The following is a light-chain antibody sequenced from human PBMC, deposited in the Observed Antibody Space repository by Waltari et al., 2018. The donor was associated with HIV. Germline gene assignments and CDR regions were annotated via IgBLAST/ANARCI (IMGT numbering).Light chain of an antibody. Sequence: QSVVTQPPSASGTPGQRVTISCSGSSSNIGRNNVNWYQQFPGTAPKVLIYSNSGRPSVVPGRVSGSKSGTSASLVISGLQSEDEADYYCASWDDMLRGWVFGGGTKLTVL. CDR2: SNS. CDR1: SSNIGRNN. J-gene: IGLJ3*02. CDR3: ASWDDMLRGWV. V-gene: IGLV1-44*01.